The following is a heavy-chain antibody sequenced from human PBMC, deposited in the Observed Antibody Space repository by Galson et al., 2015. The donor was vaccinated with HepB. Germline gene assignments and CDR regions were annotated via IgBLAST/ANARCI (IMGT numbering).Heavy chain of an antibody. CDR2: ISAYNGNT. D-gene: IGHD3-22*01. J-gene: IGHJ6*02. Sequence: SVKVSCKASGYTFTSYGISWVRQAPGQGLEWMGWISAYNGNTNYAQKLQGRVTMTTDTSTSTAYMELRSLRSDDTAVYYCARGGVRYYYDSSGYYHYYYYGMDVWGQGTTVTVSS. CDR1: GYTFTSYG. CDR3: ARGGVRYYYDSSGYYHYYYYGMDV. V-gene: IGHV1-18*04.